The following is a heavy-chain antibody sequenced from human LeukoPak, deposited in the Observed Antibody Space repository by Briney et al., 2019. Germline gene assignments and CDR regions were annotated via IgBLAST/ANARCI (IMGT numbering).Heavy chain of an antibody. CDR1: GGSLSSGGYF. CDR3: ARTIYYGSGSLENWFDP. V-gene: IGHV4-30-2*01. Sequence: SETLSLTCAVSGGSLSSGGYFWSWIRQPPGKGLEWIGYISHSGSTYYNPSLKSRVTISVDRSKNQFSLKLSSVTAADTAVYYCARTIYYGSGSLENWFDPWGQGTLVTVSS. D-gene: IGHD3-10*01. CDR2: ISHSGST. J-gene: IGHJ5*02.